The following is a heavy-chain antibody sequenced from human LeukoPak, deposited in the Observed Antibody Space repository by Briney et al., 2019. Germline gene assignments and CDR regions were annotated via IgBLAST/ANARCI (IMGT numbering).Heavy chain of an antibody. CDR2: IIPILGIA. J-gene: IGHJ4*02. CDR3: ARVDRGSTSCYDY. D-gene: IGHD2-2*01. CDR1: GGTFSSYA. Sequence: GASVKVSCKASGGTFSSYAISWVRQAPGQGLEWMGRIIPILGIANYAQKFQGRVTITADKSTSTAYMELSSLRSEDTAVYYCARVDRGSTSCYDYWGQGTRVTVSS. V-gene: IGHV1-69*04.